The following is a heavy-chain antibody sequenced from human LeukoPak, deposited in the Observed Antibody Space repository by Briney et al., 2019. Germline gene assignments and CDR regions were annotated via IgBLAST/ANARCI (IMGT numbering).Heavy chain of an antibody. D-gene: IGHD3-10*01. V-gene: IGHV1-69*13. CDR1: EGTFSSYA. Sequence: SVKISCKASEGTFSSYAISWVRQAPGQGLEWMGGIIPIFGTANYAQKFQGRVTITADESTSTAYMELSSLRSEDTAVYYCASAPRGWNFDYWGQGTLVTVSS. J-gene: IGHJ4*02. CDR2: IIPIFGTA. CDR3: ASAPRGWNFDY.